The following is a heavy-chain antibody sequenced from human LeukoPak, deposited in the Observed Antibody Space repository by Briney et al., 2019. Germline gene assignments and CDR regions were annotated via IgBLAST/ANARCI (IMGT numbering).Heavy chain of an antibody. CDR2: IYAGEGA. J-gene: IGHJ4*02. CDR3: AREGYSYGYYFDY. Sequence: SETLSLTCTVSGNSISNYFWSWIRQPAGKGLEWIGRIYAGEGAKYNPSLETRVTVSVDTSTNQLSLKLSSVTAADTAVYYCAREGYSYGYYFDYWGQGTLVTVSS. D-gene: IGHD5-18*01. CDR1: GNSISNYF. V-gene: IGHV4-4*07.